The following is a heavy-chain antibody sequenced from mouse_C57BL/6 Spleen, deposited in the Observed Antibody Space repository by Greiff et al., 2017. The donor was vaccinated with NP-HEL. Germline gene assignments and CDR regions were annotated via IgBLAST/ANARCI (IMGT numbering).Heavy chain of an antibody. D-gene: IGHD4-1*02. J-gene: IGHJ4*01. Sequence: EVKLVESGGGLVKPGGSLKLSCAASGFTFSDYGMHWVRQAPEKGLEWVAYISSGSSTIYYADTVKGRFTISRDNAKNTLFLQMTSLRSEDTAMYYCARVNWDGAMDYWGQGTSVTVSS. CDR1: GFTFSDYG. V-gene: IGHV5-17*01. CDR2: ISSGSSTI. CDR3: ARVNWDGAMDY.